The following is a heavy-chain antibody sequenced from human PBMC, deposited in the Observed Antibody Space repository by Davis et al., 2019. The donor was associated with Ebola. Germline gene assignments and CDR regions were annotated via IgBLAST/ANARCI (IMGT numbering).Heavy chain of an antibody. CDR3: ARAARGCGY. J-gene: IGHJ4*02. Sequence: GGSLRLSCAASGFTFSSYGMHWVRQAPGKGLEWVAVISYDGSNKYYADSVKGRFTISRDNSKNTLYLQMNSLRAEDTAVYYCARAARGCGYWGQGTLVTVSS. V-gene: IGHV3-30*03. CDR1: GFTFSSYG. CDR2: ISYDGSNK. D-gene: IGHD6-6*01.